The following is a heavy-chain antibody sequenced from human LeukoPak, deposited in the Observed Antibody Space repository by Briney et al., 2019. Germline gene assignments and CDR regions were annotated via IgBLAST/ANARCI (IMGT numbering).Heavy chain of an antibody. V-gene: IGHV4-38-2*01. CDR3: ARSRITMVRGVLSPVYFDY. D-gene: IGHD3-10*01. CDR1: GYSISSGYY. Sequence: SETLSPTCAVSGYSISSGYYCGWLRQPPQKVLGWIGSIYHSGSTYYNPSLKSRVTISVDTSKNQFSLKLSSLTAADTAVYYCARSRITMVRGVLSPVYFDYWGQGTLVTVSS. CDR2: IYHSGST. J-gene: IGHJ4*02.